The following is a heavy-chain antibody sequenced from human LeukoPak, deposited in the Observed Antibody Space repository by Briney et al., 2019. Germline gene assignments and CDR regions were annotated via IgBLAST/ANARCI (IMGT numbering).Heavy chain of an antibody. CDR3: AKDLLGVGWFDP. J-gene: IGHJ5*02. Sequence: PGGSLRLSCVASGFPFSSYWMTWVRQAPGRGLEWVSAISGSGGSTYYADSVKGRFTISRDNSKNTLYLQMNSLRAEDTAVYYCAKDLLGVGWFDPWGQGTLVTVSS. CDR2: ISGSGGST. CDR1: GFPFSSYW. D-gene: IGHD2-15*01. V-gene: IGHV3-23*01.